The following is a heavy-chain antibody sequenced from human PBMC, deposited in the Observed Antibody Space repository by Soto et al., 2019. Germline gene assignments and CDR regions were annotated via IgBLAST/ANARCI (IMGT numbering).Heavy chain of an antibody. Sequence: GASGKVSCKASGYTFTGYYMHWVRQAPGQGLEWMGWINPNSGGTNYAQKFQGWVTMTRDTSISTAYMELSRLRSDDTAVYYCARVGYDFWSGYYLPYWGQGTLVTVSS. CDR3: ARVGYDFWSGYYLPY. CDR1: GYTFTGYY. V-gene: IGHV1-2*04. CDR2: INPNSGGT. J-gene: IGHJ4*02. D-gene: IGHD3-3*01.